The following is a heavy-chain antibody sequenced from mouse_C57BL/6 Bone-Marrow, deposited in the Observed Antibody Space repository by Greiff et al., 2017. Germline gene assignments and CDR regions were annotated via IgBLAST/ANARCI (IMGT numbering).Heavy chain of an antibody. CDR1: GYTFTDYN. CDR3: ARNYYCSSDGENAMGY. V-gene: IGHV1-18*01. D-gene: IGHD1-1*01. Sequence: EVQLVESGPELVKPGASVKIPCKASGYTFTDYNMDWVKQSHGKSLEWIGDINPNNGGTNYNQKFKGKATLTVDKSSSTAYMELRSLTSEDTAVYYCARNYYCSSDGENAMGYWGQGTSVTVAT. J-gene: IGHJ4*01. CDR2: INPNNGGT.